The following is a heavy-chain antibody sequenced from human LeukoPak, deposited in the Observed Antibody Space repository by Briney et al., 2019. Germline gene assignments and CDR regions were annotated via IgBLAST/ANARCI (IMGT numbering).Heavy chain of an antibody. D-gene: IGHD6-13*01. V-gene: IGHV3-23*01. CDR3: AKDIPSLGGSWYMGS. Sequence: GGSLRLSCAASGFTFSSYWMSWVRQAPGKGLEWVSGISGSGGTTYYADSVKGRFTISRDNSKNTLYLQMNSLRAEDTAMYYCAKDIPSLGGSWYMGSWGQGTLVTVSS. CDR1: GFTFSSYW. J-gene: IGHJ5*02. CDR2: ISGSGGTT.